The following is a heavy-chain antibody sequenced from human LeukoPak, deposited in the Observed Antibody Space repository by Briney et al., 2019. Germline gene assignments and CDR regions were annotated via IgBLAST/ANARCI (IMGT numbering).Heavy chain of an antibody. CDR2: INHSGST. V-gene: IGHV4-34*01. D-gene: IGHD3-22*01. Sequence: TSETLSLTCAVYGGSFSGYYWSWIRQPPGKGLEWIGEINHSGSTNYNPSLKSRVTISVDTSKNQFSLKLSSVTAADTAVYYCARVTMIVVVNRFDPWGQGTLVTVSS. CDR1: GGSFSGYY. J-gene: IGHJ5*02. CDR3: ARVTMIVVVNRFDP.